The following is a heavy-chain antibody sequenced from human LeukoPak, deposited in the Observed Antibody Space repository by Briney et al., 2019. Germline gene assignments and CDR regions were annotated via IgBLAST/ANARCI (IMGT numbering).Heavy chain of an antibody. CDR3: ARGPQHIPMVLFGDY. J-gene: IGHJ4*02. D-gene: IGHD3-10*01. CDR2: INTNTGNP. CDR1: GYTFTSYA. Sequence: ASVKVSCTASGYTFTSYAMNWVRQAPGQGLEWMGWINTNTGNPTYAQGFTGRFVFSLDTSVSTAYLQISSLKAEDTAVYYCARGPQHIPMVLFGDYWGQGTLVTVSS. V-gene: IGHV7-4-1*02.